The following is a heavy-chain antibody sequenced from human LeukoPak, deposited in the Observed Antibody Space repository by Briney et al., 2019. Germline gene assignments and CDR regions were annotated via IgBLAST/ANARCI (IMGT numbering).Heavy chain of an antibody. CDR1: GGTFSSYA. D-gene: IGHD3-9*01. Sequence: GASVKVSCKASGGTFSSYAISWVRQAPGQGLEWMGGIISIFGTANYAQKFQGRVTITADESTSTAYMELSSLRSEDTAVYYCARAPFDWLFLDYWGQGTLVTVSS. V-gene: IGHV1-69*13. CDR3: ARAPFDWLFLDY. CDR2: IISIFGTA. J-gene: IGHJ4*02.